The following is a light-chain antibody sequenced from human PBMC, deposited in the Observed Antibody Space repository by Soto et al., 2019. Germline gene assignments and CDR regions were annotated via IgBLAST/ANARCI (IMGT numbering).Light chain of an antibody. J-gene: IGKJ1*01. CDR3: QQYNNWPPGRT. CDR1: QSVRSD. CDR2: GAS. Sequence: LVLTPSEGTMSLSPGDRAMSSGRGAQSVRSDVAWYQQNPGQAPRLLIYGASTRATGIPARFSGSESGTEFTLTISSLQSEDFADYYCQQYNNWPPGRTFGQGTKVDIK. V-gene: IGKV3-15*01.